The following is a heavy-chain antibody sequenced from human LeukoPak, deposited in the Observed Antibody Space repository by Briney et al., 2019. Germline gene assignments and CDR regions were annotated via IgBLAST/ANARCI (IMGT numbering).Heavy chain of an antibody. CDR2: IYSGGST. CDR1: GFTFSSYA. J-gene: IGHJ4*02. D-gene: IGHD2-8*01. Sequence: GGSLRLSCAASGFTFSSYAMSWVRQAPGKGLEWVSVIYSGGSTYYADSVKGRFTISRDNSKNTLYLQMNSLRAEDTAVYYCARSQPNPGDTWVVGVDSGFDYWGQGTLVTVSS. V-gene: IGHV3-53*01. CDR3: ARSQPNPGDTWVVGVDSGFDY.